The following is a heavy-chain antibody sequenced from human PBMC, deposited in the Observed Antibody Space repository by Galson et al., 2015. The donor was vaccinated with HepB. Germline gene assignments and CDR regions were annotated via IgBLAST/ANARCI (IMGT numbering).Heavy chain of an antibody. CDR3: AKDHGSGWYIGLDY. D-gene: IGHD6-19*01. Sequence: SLRLSCAASGFTFSSYGMHWVRQAPGKGLEWVAVISYDGSNKYYADSVKGRFTISRDNSKNTLYLQMNSLRAEDTAVYYCAKDHGSGWYIGLDYWGQGTLVTVSS. CDR1: GFTFSSYG. V-gene: IGHV3-30*18. J-gene: IGHJ4*02. CDR2: ISYDGSNK.